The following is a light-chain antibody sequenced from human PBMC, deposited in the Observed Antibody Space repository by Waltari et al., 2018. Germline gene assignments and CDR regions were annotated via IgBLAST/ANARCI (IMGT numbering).Light chain of an antibody. CDR3: QQRSNWPPVFT. J-gene: IGKJ3*01. Sequence: VLTQSPATLSLSPGDRATLSCRANQSVNSNLAWYQQKVGQPPRLLIYDTSNRATGIPARFSGSGSGTDFSLTISSLEPEDFAIYYCQQRSNWPPVFTFGPGTKVDFK. CDR1: QSVNSN. V-gene: IGKV3-11*01. CDR2: DTS.